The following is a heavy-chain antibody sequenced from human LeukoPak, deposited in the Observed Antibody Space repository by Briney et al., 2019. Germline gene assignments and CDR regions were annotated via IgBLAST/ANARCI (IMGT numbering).Heavy chain of an antibody. CDR3: ARVDLDYDILTGYYKSAWFDP. Sequence: SETLSLTCTVSGGSISSYYWSWIRQPPGKGLEWIGYIYYSGSTNYNPSLKSRVTISVDTSKNQISLKLSSVTAADTAVYYCARVDLDYDILTGYYKSAWFDPWGQGTLVTVSS. D-gene: IGHD3-9*01. CDR1: GGSISSYY. V-gene: IGHV4-59*01. J-gene: IGHJ5*02. CDR2: IYYSGST.